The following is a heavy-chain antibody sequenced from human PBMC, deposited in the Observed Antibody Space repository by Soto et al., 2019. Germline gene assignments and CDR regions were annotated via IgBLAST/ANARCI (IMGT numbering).Heavy chain of an antibody. J-gene: IGHJ6*02. V-gene: IGHV1-69*01. Sequence: QVQLVQSGAEVKKPGSSVKVSCKASGGTFSSYAMSWVRQAPGQGLEWMGGIIPIFGTANYAQKFQGRVTITADESTSTAYMELSSLRSEDTAVYYCARYYDFWSGYSHSSYYYYYGMDVWGQGTTVTVSS. CDR3: ARYYDFWSGYSHSSYYYYYGMDV. CDR2: IIPIFGTA. CDR1: GGTFSSYA. D-gene: IGHD3-3*01.